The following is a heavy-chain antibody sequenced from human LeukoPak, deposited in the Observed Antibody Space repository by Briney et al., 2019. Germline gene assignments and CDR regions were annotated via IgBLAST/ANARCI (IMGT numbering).Heavy chain of an antibody. CDR3: ARGPEDDTVSHFDY. J-gene: IGHJ4*02. V-gene: IGHV4-31*03. Sequence: PSETLSLTCTVSGGSISSGGYYWRWIRQHPGKGLDWIGYIYYSGSTYYNPSLKSRVTISVDTSKNQFSLKLSSVTAADTAVYYCARGPEDDTVSHFDYWGQGTLVTVSS. CDR2: IYYSGST. D-gene: IGHD4-17*01. CDR1: GGSISSGGYY.